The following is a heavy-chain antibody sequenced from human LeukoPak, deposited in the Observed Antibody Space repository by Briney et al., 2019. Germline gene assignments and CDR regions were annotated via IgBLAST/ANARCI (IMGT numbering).Heavy chain of an antibody. CDR2: INTNTGNP. CDR3: ARVEYYDFWSGYSIRGGHFDY. CDR1: GYTFTGYY. V-gene: IGHV7-4-1*02. J-gene: IGHJ4*02. Sequence: GASVKVSCKASGYTFTGYYMHWVRQAPGQGLEWMGWINTNTGNPTYAQGFTGRFVFSLDTSVSTAYLQISSLKAEDTAVYYCARVEYYDFWSGYSIRGGHFDYWGQGTLVTVSS. D-gene: IGHD3-3*01.